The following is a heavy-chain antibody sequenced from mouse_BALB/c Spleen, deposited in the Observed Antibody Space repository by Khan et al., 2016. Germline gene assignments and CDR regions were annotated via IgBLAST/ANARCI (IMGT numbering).Heavy chain of an antibody. CDR3: GRHQLAEWFFDV. D-gene: IGHD4-1*02. V-gene: IGHV3-2*02. J-gene: IGHJ1*01. Sequence: EVQLQESGPGLVKPSQSLSLTCTVTGYSITSDYAWNWIRQFPGNKLEWMGYIIYSGSTSYNPSLKSRISITRDTSKNQFFLQLNSVTPEDTARYFCGRHQLAEWFFDVWGAGTTVTVSS. CDR1: GYSITSDYA. CDR2: IIYSGST.